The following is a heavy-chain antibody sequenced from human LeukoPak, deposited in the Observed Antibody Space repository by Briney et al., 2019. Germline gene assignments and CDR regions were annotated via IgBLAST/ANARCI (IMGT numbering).Heavy chain of an antibody. V-gene: IGHV3-21*01. CDR3: ARGGSMFGGVIVPDFDY. J-gene: IGHJ4*02. Sequence: PGGSLRLSCAASGFTFSSYSMNWVRQAPGKGLEWVSSISSSSSYIYYADSVKGRFTISRDNAKNSLYLQMNSLRAEDTAVYYCARGGSMFGGVIVPDFDYWGQGTLVTVSS. CDR2: ISSSSSYI. D-gene: IGHD3-16*02. CDR1: GFTFSSYS.